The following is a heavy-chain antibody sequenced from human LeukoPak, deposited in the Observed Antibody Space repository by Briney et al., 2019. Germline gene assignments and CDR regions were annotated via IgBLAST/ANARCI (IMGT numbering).Heavy chain of an antibody. D-gene: IGHD3-22*01. CDR2: IGTTGSYI. Sequence: GGSLRLSCAASGFTFSNYSMNWVRQAPGKGLEWVSSIGTTGSYIFYADSVKGRFTISRDNAKNTLYLQMNSLRAEDTAVYYCANEYYYDSSGYLDYWGQGTLVTVSS. CDR1: GFTFSNYS. J-gene: IGHJ4*02. CDR3: ANEYYYDSSGYLDY. V-gene: IGHV3-21*04.